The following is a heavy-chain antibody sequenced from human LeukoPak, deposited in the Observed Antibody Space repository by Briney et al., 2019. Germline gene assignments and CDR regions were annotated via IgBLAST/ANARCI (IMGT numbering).Heavy chain of an antibody. CDR2: IYYSGST. J-gene: IGHJ4*02. Sequence: SETLSLTCTVSGGSISSSSYYWGWIRQPPGKGLEWIGSIYYSGSTYYNPSLKSRVTISVDTSKNQFSLKLSSVTAADTAVYYCAREDGYKGLDYWGQGTLVTVSS. V-gene: IGHV4-39*01. CDR3: AREDGYKGLDY. CDR1: GGSISSSSYY. D-gene: IGHD5-24*01.